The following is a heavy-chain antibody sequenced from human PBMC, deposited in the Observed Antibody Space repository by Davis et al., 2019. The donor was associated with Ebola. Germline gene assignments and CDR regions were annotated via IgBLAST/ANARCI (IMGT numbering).Heavy chain of an antibody. CDR3: ARAKSDYGDNWYFDL. J-gene: IGHJ2*01. CDR2: INAGNGNT. D-gene: IGHD4-17*01. Sequence: AASVKVSCKASGYTFTSYAMHWVRQAPGQRLEWMGWINAGNGNTKYSQKFQGRVTITADESTSTAYMELSSLRSEDTAVYYCARAKSDYGDNWYFDLWGRGTLVTVSS. V-gene: IGHV1-3*01. CDR1: GYTFTSYA.